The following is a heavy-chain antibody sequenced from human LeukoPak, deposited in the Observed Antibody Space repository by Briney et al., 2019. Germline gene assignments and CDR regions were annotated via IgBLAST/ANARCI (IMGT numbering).Heavy chain of an antibody. CDR3: AHLDYYDSSGYYSNLHNWFDP. Sequence: KMSGPTLVNPTQTLTLTCTFSGFSLSTSGVGVGWIRQPPGKALEWLALIYWNDYKRYSPSLKSRLTITKDTSKNQVVLTMTNMDPVDTATYYCAHLDYYDSSGYYSNLHNWFDPWGQGTLVTVSS. V-gene: IGHV2-5*01. CDR1: GFSLSTSGVG. J-gene: IGHJ5*02. CDR2: IYWNDYK. D-gene: IGHD3-22*01.